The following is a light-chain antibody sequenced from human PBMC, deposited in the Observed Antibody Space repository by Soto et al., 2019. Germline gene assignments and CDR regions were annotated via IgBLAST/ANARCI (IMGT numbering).Light chain of an antibody. CDR3: QQYKNWPIT. Sequence: EIVLTQSPGTLSLSPGERATLSCGASQSIRSNYLAWYQQKPGLAPRLLIYDASNRATGIPARFSGSGSGTDFTLTISSLQSDDFAVYYCQQYKNWPITFGQGTRLEI. CDR1: QSIRSNY. CDR2: DAS. J-gene: IGKJ5*01. V-gene: IGKV3D-20*01.